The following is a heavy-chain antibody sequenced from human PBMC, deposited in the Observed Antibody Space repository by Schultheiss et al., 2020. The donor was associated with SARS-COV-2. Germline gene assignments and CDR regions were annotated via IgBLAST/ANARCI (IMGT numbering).Heavy chain of an antibody. J-gene: IGHJ4*02. CDR2: ISSSGSTI. V-gene: IGHV3-48*03. D-gene: IGHD6-19*01. CDR3: ARVVGLAVAGLFYFDY. Sequence: GGSLRLSCAASGFTFSSYEMNWVRQAPGKGLEWVSYISSSGSTIYYADSVKGRFTISRDNAKNSLYLQMNSLRAEDTAVYYCARVVGLAVAGLFYFDYWGQGTLVTVSS. CDR1: GFTFSSYE.